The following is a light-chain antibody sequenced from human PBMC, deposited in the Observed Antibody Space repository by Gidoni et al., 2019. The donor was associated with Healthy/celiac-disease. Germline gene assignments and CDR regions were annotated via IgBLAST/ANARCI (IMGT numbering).Light chain of an antibody. CDR3: QQRSNWLFT. Sequence: IVFTQSPATLSLSPGERATLACRASQSVSSYLAWYQQKPGQAPRPLIYDASNRATGIPARFSGSGSGTDVTLTISSLEPEDFAVYYCQQRSNWLFTFGHXTKVDIK. CDR2: DAS. CDR1: QSVSSY. V-gene: IGKV3-11*01. J-gene: IGKJ3*01.